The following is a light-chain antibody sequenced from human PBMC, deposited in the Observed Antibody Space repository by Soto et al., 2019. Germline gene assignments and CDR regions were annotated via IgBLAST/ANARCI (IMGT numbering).Light chain of an antibody. CDR2: GAS. V-gene: IGKV3-20*01. CDR1: QSVSNY. CDR3: QQYGSSSWT. Sequence: EIAVTQSPATLSLSPGMRATLSCRASQSVSNYFVWYQQKPGQAPRLLIYGASNRATGIPDRFSGSGSGTDFTLTISRLEPEDFAVYYCQQYGSSSWTFGQGTKVDIK. J-gene: IGKJ1*01.